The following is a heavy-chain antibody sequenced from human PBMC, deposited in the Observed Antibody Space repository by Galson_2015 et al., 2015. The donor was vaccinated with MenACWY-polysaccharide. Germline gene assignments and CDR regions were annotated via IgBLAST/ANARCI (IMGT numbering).Heavy chain of an antibody. V-gene: IGHV3-53*01. CDR2: IYSGGNT. CDR1: GFSVSSNY. J-gene: IGHJ4*02. D-gene: IGHD2/OR15-2a*01. CDR3: AKSSTWSNFFET. Sequence: SLRLSCAASGFSVSSNYASWVRQAPGKGLEWVSVIYSGGNTYYADSVKGRFTISRDNSKNTLYLQMNSLRAEDTAVYYCAKSSTWSNFFETWGQGTLVTVSS.